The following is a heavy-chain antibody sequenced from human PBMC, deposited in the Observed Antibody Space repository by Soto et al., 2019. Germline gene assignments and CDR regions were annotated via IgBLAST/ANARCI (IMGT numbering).Heavy chain of an antibody. J-gene: IGHJ4*02. CDR2: IYWDDSK. D-gene: IGHD3-10*01. Sequence: QITFKEAGPTLVKPTQTLTLTCTFSGFSLSTSGGGVGWIRQPPGKALEWLAVIYWDDSKTYSPSLKSRLTITKDTSKNQVVLTMTNMDPVDTATYYCAHKGSGSRAIDYWGQGTLVTVSS. CDR1: GFSLSTSGGG. V-gene: IGHV2-5*02. CDR3: AHKGSGSRAIDY.